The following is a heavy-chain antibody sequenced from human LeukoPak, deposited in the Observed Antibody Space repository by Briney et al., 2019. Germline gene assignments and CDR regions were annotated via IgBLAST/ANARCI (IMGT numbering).Heavy chain of an antibody. J-gene: IGHJ5*02. CDR3: ARGQVPAARGYNWFDP. D-gene: IGHD2-2*01. V-gene: IGHV4-34*01. CDR2: VNAGGDT. CDR1: GWSFNDYY. Sequence: SETLSLTCAVYGWSFNDYYWNWIRQPPGKGLEWIGEVNAGGDTNYHRSLKSRVTISVDTSKNQFSLRLTSMIAADTAVYYCARGQVPAARGYNWFDPWGQGTLVTVSS.